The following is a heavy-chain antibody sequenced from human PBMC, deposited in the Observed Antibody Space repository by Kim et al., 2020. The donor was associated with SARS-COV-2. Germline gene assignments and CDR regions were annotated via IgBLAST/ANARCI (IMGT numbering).Heavy chain of an antibody. CDR3: ARGAPKYYDSSGDFFDP. D-gene: IGHD3-22*01. CDR1: GFTFSSYG. Sequence: GGSLRLSCAASGFTFSSYGMHWVRQAPGKGLEWVAVIWSDGSNKYYADSVKGRFIMSRDNSKNTLYLQMNSLRAEDTAVYYCARGAPKYYDSSGDFFDPWGQGTQVTVSS. CDR2: IWSDGSNK. V-gene: IGHV3-33*01. J-gene: IGHJ5*02.